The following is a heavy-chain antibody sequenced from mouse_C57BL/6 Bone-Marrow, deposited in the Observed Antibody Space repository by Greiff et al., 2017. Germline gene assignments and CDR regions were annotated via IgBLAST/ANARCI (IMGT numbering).Heavy chain of an antibody. V-gene: IGHV15-2*01. CDR1: DSEVFPIAY. D-gene: IGHD2-4*01. CDR3: ARKGYDYDGAWFAY. Sequence: QVQLQPSGSELRSPGSSVKLSCKDFDSEVFPIAYMSWVRQKPGHGFEWIGGILPSIGRTIYGEKFEDKATLDADTLSNTAYLELNSLTSEDAAIYYCARKGYDYDGAWFAYWGQGTLVTVSA. CDR2: ILPSIGRT. J-gene: IGHJ3*01.